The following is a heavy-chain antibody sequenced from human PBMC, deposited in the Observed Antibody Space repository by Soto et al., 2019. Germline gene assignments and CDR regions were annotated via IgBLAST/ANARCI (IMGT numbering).Heavy chain of an antibody. CDR1: GGSISSGGYY. D-gene: IGHD4-17*01. Sequence: SETLSLTCTVSGGSISSGGYYWSWIRQHPGKGLEWIGYIYYSGSTYYNPSLKSRVTISVDTSKNQFSLKLSSVTAADTAVYYCARDLGLRGGNWFDPWGQGTLVTVS. CDR3: ARDLGLRGGNWFDP. J-gene: IGHJ5*02. CDR2: IYYSGST. V-gene: IGHV4-31*03.